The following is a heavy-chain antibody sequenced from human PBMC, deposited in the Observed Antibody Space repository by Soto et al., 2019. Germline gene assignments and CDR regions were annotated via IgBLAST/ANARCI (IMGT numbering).Heavy chain of an antibody. V-gene: IGHV3-74*03. CDR2: VKSDGTTT. J-gene: IGHJ6*02. CDR1: GFTFSVYW. D-gene: IGHD3-22*01. CDR3: AKSSGYYYSYYYGMDV. Sequence: GGSLRLSCAASGFTFSVYWMHWVRQVPGKGLMWVSCVKSDGTTTTYADSVKGRFTISRDNAKNTLHLQMNSLRGEDTAVYYCAKSSGYYYSYYYGMDVWGQGTTVTVSS.